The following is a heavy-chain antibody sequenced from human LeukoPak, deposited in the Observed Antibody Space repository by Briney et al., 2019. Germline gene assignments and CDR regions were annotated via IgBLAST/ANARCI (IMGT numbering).Heavy chain of an antibody. CDR2: INHSGST. D-gene: IGHD4-17*01. V-gene: IGHV4-34*01. CDR1: GGSFSGYY. Sequence: SETLSLTCAVYGGSFSGYYWSWIRQPPGKGLEWIGEINHSGSTNYNPSLKSRVTISVDTSKNQFSLKLSSVTAADTAVHYCARGLGNYGDPRGYYFDYWGQGTLVTVSS. J-gene: IGHJ4*02. CDR3: ARGLGNYGDPRGYYFDY.